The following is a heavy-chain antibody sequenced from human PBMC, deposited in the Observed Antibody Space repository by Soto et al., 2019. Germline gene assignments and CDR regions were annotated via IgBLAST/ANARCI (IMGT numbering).Heavy chain of an antibody. D-gene: IGHD1-26*01. CDR1: GFTFSDYY. CDR2: ISTNSITI. J-gene: IGHJ4*02. V-gene: IGHV3-11*01. Sequence: QVQLVESGGGLVKPGGSLRLSCAASGFTFSDYYMSWIRQAPGKGLEWVSYISTNSITIYYTDSVKGRFTISRDNARNSLYLQMISLRAEDTAMYYCASAMAVSGRSFDSWGQGTLVAVSS. CDR3: ASAMAVSGRSFDS.